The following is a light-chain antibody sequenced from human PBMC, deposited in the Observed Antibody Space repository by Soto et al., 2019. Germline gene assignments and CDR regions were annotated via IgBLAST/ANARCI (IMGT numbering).Light chain of an antibody. CDR3: TSWTTSTTMI. CDR2: DVN. CDR1: SSDIGGYNY. V-gene: IGLV2-14*03. J-gene: IGLJ2*01. Sequence: QSALTQPASVSGSPGQSITISCTGSSSDIGGYNYVSWYQQHPGKVPKLLIYDVNNRPSGISDRFSGSQSGNTASLTISGLQAEDEATYYCTSWTTSTTMIFGGGTKLTVL.